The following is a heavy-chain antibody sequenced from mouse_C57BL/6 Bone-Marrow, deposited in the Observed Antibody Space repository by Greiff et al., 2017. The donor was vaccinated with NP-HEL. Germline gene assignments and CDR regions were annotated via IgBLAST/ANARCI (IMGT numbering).Heavy chain of an antibody. Sequence: VQLQQSGAELARPGASVKMSCKASGYTFTSYTMHWVNQRPGQGLEWIGYINPSSGYTKYNQKFKDKATLTADKSSSTAYMQLSSLTSEDSAVYYCARGEIYYGYDGYYAMDYWGQGTSVTGSS. V-gene: IGHV1-4*01. CDR3: ARGEIYYGYDGYYAMDY. D-gene: IGHD2-2*01. CDR1: GYTFTSYT. J-gene: IGHJ4*01. CDR2: INPSSGYT.